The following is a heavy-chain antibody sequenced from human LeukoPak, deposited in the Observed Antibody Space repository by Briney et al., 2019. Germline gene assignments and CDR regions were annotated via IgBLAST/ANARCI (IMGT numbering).Heavy chain of an antibody. Sequence: TGGSLRLSCAASGFTFSSYAMSWVRQAPGKGLEWVSAISGSGGSTYYADSVKGRFTISRDNSKNTLYLQMNSLRAEDTAVYYCAKDQRIMITFGGVIADWGQGTLVTVSS. CDR3: AKDQRIMITFGGVIAD. D-gene: IGHD3-16*02. J-gene: IGHJ4*02. V-gene: IGHV3-23*01. CDR1: GFTFSSYA. CDR2: ISGSGGST.